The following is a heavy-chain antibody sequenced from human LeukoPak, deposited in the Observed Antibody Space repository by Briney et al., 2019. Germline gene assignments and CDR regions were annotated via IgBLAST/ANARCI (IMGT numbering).Heavy chain of an antibody. Sequence: SSVKVSCKASGGTFSRHSLCWVRQAPGQGVEWMGRIIPIFGIANYAQKFQGRVTITADKSTSTAYMELSSLRSEDTAVYYCARTDVWGQGTTVTVSS. J-gene: IGHJ6*02. CDR2: IIPIFGIA. CDR3: ARTDV. V-gene: IGHV1-69*02. CDR1: GGTFSRHS.